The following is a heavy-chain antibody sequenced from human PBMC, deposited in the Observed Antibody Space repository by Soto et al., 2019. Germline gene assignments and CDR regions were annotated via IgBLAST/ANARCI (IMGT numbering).Heavy chain of an antibody. J-gene: IGHJ3*01. CDR3: AKDPNGDYIGAFDF. CDR1: GFTFSDYA. D-gene: IGHD4-17*01. V-gene: IGHV3-23*01. CDR2: IIASGTYS. Sequence: QLLESGGGLVQPGGSLRLSCAASGFTFSDYAMTWVRQAPGKGLGWVSGIIASGTYSKYADSVNGRFTISRDNAKNTLYLQMNGLRVEDTAVYFCAKDPNGDYIGAFDFWGQGTMVTVSS.